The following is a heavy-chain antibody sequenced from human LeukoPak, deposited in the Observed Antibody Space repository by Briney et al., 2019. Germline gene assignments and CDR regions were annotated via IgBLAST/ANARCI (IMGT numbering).Heavy chain of an antibody. J-gene: IGHJ4*02. Sequence: GGSLRLPRAASGFTFSSYIMNWVRQAPGKGLEWVSSITSSSSYLYYADPVKVRFTMSRDNAKNSLHLQMNSLRAEDTAVYYCARDFGGYNNDYWGQGTLVTVSS. V-gene: IGHV3-21*01. CDR3: ARDFGGYNNDY. CDR1: GFTFSSYI. D-gene: IGHD5-24*01. CDR2: ITSSSSYL.